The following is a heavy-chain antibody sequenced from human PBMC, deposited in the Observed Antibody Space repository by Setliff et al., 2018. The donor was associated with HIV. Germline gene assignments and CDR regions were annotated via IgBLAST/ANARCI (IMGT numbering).Heavy chain of an antibody. D-gene: IGHD2-8*01. Sequence: SETLSLTCAVYGESFSGYYWTWIRQPAGKGLEWLGEINHSGRARYNPSLKSRVTILVDTSENQFSLRLSSVTAADTAVYYCARGAPYCNHGVCHLFDYWGHGNPVTVSS. CDR1: GESFSGYY. CDR2: INHSGRA. V-gene: IGHV4-34*01. CDR3: ARGAPYCNHGVCHLFDY. J-gene: IGHJ4*01.